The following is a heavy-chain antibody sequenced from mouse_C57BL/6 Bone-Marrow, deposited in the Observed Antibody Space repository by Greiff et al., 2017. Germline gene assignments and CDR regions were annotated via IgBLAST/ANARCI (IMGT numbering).Heavy chain of an antibody. CDR1: DSEVFPIAY. J-gene: IGHJ1*03. CDR3: ARPYYSNLGYFDV. V-gene: IGHV15-2*01. D-gene: IGHD2-5*01. CDR2: ILPSIGRT. Sequence: QVQLQQSGSELRSPGSSVKLSCKDFDSEVFPIAYMSWVRQKPGHGFEWIGGILPSIGRTIYGEKFEDKATLYADTLSNTAYLELNSLTYEDSAIYYCARPYYSNLGYFDVWGTGTTVTVSS.